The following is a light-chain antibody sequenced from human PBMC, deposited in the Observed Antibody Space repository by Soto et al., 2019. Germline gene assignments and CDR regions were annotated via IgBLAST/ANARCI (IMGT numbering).Light chain of an antibody. CDR2: EVS. J-gene: IGLJ3*02. CDR3: SSYTSSSLWV. V-gene: IGLV2-14*01. CDR1: SSDVGGYNY. Sequence: QSALTQPRSVSGSPGQSVTISCTGTSSDVGGYNYVSWYQQHPGKAPKLLIYEVSNRPSGVSNRFSGSKPGNTASLTISGLQAEDEADYYCSSYTSSSLWVFGGGTKLTVL.